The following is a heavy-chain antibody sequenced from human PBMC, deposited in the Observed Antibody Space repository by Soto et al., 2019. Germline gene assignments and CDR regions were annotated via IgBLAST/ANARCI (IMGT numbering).Heavy chain of an antibody. J-gene: IGHJ6*02. V-gene: IGHV3-30*18. CDR3: AKEWREWLAPVVDV. D-gene: IGHD6-19*01. CDR2: ISNDGSNK. Sequence: QVQLVESGGGVVQPGRSLRLFCAASGFTFSSCGMHWVRQAPGMGLQWVAVISNDGSNKIYADSVKGRFTISRDNSKNTMYLQMNSPRAEDTAVYFCAKEWREWLAPVVDVWGQGTTVTVSS. CDR1: GFTFSSCG.